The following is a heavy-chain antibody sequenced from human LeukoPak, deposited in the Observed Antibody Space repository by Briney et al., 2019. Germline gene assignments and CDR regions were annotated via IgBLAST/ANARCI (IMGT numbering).Heavy chain of an antibody. CDR2: IYPGDSDT. J-gene: IGHJ3*02. Sequence: GESLKISCKGSGYSFTSYWIGWVRQMPGKGLEWMGIIYPGDSDTRYSPSFQGQVTISVDKSISTAYLQWSSLKASDTAMYYCARVYSSSWSKDGFDIWGQGTRVTVSS. CDR3: ARVYSSSWSKDGFDI. CDR1: GYSFTSYW. D-gene: IGHD6-13*01. V-gene: IGHV5-51*01.